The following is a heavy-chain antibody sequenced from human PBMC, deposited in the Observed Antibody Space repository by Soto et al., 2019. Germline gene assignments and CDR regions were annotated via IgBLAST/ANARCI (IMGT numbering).Heavy chain of an antibody. V-gene: IGHV3-9*01. D-gene: IGHD6-13*01. J-gene: IGHJ1*01. CDR2: INWNSGSI. Sequence: PGGSLRLSCAASGFTFDDYAMHCVRQVPGKGLEWVSGINWNSGSIGYGDSVKGRFAIFRDNAKNSLHLQMNSLSAEDTAFYYCVKDESINWYSGHFRHWGQGTLVTVSS. CDR3: VKDESINWYSGHFRH. CDR1: GFTFDDYA.